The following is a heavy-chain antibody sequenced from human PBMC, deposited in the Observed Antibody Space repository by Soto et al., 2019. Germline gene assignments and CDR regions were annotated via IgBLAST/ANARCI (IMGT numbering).Heavy chain of an antibody. CDR2: ITSDGKSK. V-gene: IGHV3-74*01. CDR3: ARESGDWPLNWFDP. J-gene: IGHJ5*02. Sequence: PGGSLRLSCAASGFNFINHWMHWVRQRPGEGLVWVSRITSDGKSKAYAESVKGRFAISRDNAENTLYLQMNGLTAEDTAVYYCARESGDWPLNWFDPWGLGTLVTVSS. CDR1: GFNFINHW. D-gene: IGHD2-21*02.